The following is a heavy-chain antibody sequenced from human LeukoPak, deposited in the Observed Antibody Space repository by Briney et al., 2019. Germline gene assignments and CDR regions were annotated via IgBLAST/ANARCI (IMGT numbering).Heavy chain of an antibody. J-gene: IGHJ4*01. D-gene: IGHD3-3*01. Sequence: SETLSLTCTVSGGSISSYYWSWIRQPPGKGLEWIGYIYYSGSTNYNTSLKSRVTISVDTSKNQFSLKLSSVTAADTAVYYCATGFAVDCWGHGTLVTVSS. CDR3: ATGFAVDC. CDR1: GGSISSYY. V-gene: IGHV4-59*01. CDR2: IYYSGST.